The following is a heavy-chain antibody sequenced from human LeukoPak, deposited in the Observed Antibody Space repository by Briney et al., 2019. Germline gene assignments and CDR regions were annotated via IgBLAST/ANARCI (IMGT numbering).Heavy chain of an antibody. CDR3: ARVPGDGYNYPYYFDY. CDR2: IYYSGST. V-gene: IGHV4-59*01. CDR1: GGSISSYY. Sequence: SETLSLTCTVSGGSISSYYWSWIRQPPGKGLEWIGCIYYSGSTNYNPSLKSRVTISVDTSKNQFSLKLSSVTAADTAVYYCARVPGDGYNYPYYFDYWGQGTLVTVSS. J-gene: IGHJ4*02. D-gene: IGHD5-24*01.